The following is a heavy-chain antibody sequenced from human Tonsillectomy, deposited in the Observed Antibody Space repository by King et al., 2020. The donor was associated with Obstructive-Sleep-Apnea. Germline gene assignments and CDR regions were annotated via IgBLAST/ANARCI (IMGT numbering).Heavy chain of an antibody. V-gene: IGHV5-10-1*01. CDR3: ARHAVTDPFDY. CDR1: GYSFTSYW. D-gene: IGHD6-19*01. J-gene: IGHJ4*02. CDR2: IDPSDSYT. Sequence: QLVQSGAEVKKPGESLRLSCKGSGYSFTSYWITWVRQMPGKGLEWMGKIDPSDSYTNYSPSFQGHVSISADKSISTAYLQWSSLKASDTAMYYCARHAVTDPFDYWGQGTLVTVSS.